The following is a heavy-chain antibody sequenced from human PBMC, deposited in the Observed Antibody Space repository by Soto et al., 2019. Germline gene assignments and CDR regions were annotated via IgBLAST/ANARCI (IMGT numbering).Heavy chain of an antibody. D-gene: IGHD3-22*01. J-gene: IGHJ4*02. V-gene: IGHV3-73*01. Sequence: GGSLRLSCAASGFTCSGSAMHWVRQASGKGLEWVGRIRSKANSYATAYAASVKGRFTISRDDSKNTAYLQMNGLKTEDTAVYYCTRLGPDYYDSSGWGQGTLVTVSS. CDR1: GFTCSGSA. CDR3: TRLGPDYYDSSG. CDR2: IRSKANSYAT.